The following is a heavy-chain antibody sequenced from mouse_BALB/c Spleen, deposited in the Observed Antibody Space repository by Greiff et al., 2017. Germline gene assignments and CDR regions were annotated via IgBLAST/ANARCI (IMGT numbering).Heavy chain of an antibody. V-gene: IGHV5-6-5*01. CDR3: ARGEDDYDGYYFDY. D-gene: IGHD2-4*01. CDR2: ISSGGST. CDR1: GFTFSSYA. J-gene: IGHJ2*01. Sequence: DVMLVESGGGLVKPGGSLKLSCAASGFTFSSYAMSWVRQTPEKRLEWVASISSGGSTYYPDSVKGRFTISRDNARNILYLQMSSLRSEDTAMYYCARGEDDYDGYYFDYWGQGTTLTVSS.